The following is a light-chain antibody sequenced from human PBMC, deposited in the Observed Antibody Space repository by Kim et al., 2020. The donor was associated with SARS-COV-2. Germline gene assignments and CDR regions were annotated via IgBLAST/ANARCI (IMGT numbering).Light chain of an antibody. Sequence: DIQVTQSPSSLSASVGDRVTITCRTSQGIDNYFNWYQQKAGEAPKLLIFGAHYLRTGVPLRFIGSGYGTEFSLTLSSLQPEGSATCFCQQSYSTPWTFGQGPKLEI. CDR3: QQSYSTPWT. J-gene: IGKJ2*02. V-gene: IGKV1-39*01. CDR2: GAH. CDR1: QGIDNY.